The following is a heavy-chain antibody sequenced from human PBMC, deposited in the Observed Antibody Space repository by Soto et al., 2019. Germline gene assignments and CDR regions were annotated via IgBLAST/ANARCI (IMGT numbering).Heavy chain of an antibody. CDR1: GGSISSGDYY. D-gene: IGHD3-3*01. CDR3: AREPNYDFWSGYFVDY. J-gene: IGHJ4*02. V-gene: IGHV4-30-4*01. CDR2: IYYSGST. Sequence: SETLSLTCTVSGGSISSGDYYWSWIRQPPGKGLEWIGYIYYSGSTYYNPSLKSRVTISVDTSKNQFSLKLSSVTAADTAVYYCAREPNYDFWSGYFVDYWGQGTLVTVSS.